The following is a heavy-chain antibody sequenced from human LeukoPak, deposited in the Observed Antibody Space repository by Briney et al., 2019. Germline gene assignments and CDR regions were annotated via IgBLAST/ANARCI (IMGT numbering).Heavy chain of an antibody. Sequence: GGSLRLSCTASGFTFGDYAMSWVRQAPGKGLEWVGFIRSKAYGGTTEYAASVKGRFTISRDDSKSIAYLQMNSLKTEDTAVYYCTTRLGDILTGYYANPFDYWGQGTLVTVSS. CDR2: IRSKAYGGTT. CDR1: GFTFGDYA. V-gene: IGHV3-49*04. J-gene: IGHJ4*02. D-gene: IGHD3-9*01. CDR3: TTRLGDILTGYYANPFDY.